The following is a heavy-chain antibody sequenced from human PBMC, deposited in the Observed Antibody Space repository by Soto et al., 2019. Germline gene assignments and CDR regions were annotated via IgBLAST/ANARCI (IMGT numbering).Heavy chain of an antibody. CDR1: GWSFSGYY. CDR2: INHSGST. CDR3: ARGLSGYDRGGKFDY. Sequence: QVQLQQWGAGLLKPSETLSLTCAVYGWSFSGYYWSWIRQPPGKGLEWMGEINHSGSTNYNPSIKSQVSISVDTYKNHFSLKQSPVPAADTAVYYGARGLSGYDRGGKFDYWGQRTLVTVSS. D-gene: IGHD5-12*01. V-gene: IGHV4-34*01. J-gene: IGHJ4*02.